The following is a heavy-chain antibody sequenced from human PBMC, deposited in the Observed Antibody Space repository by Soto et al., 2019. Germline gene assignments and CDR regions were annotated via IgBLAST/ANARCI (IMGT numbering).Heavy chain of an antibody. V-gene: IGHV1-69*13. CDR1: GGTFSSYA. D-gene: IGHD3-16*01. J-gene: IGHJ6*02. CDR2: IIPIFGTA. Sequence: VKVSCKASGGTFSSYAISWVRQAPGQGLEWMGGIIPIFGTADYAQKFQGRVTITADESTSTAYMDLSSLRSEDTAVYYCARHLGGNHYYYGMDVWGRGTTVTVSS. CDR3: ARHLGGNHYYYGMDV.